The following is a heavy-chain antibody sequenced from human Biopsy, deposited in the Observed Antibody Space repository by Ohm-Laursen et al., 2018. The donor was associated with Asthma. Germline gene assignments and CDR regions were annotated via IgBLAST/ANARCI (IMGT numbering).Heavy chain of an antibody. Sequence: SLRLSCSASGLTFRNYGMHWVRQAPGKGLEWVALISFDGSTKYFADSVKGRFTISRDNSKNTLFLEMNSLRPEDTAVYYCAKELFPGWELRRGPDSWGQGTLVTVSS. J-gene: IGHJ4*02. D-gene: IGHD1-26*01. CDR3: AKELFPGWELRRGPDS. V-gene: IGHV3-30*18. CDR1: GLTFRNYG. CDR2: ISFDGSTK.